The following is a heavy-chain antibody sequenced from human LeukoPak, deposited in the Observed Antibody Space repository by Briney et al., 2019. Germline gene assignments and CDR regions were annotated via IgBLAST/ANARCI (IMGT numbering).Heavy chain of an antibody. CDR3: AGEDYYDSSGTLDY. CDR1: GGSISSGDYY. J-gene: IGHJ4*02. CDR2: IYYSGST. Sequence: PSETLSLTCTVSGGSISSGDYYWSWLRQPPGKGLEWIGYIYYSGSTYYNPSLKSRVTISVDTSKNQFSLKLSSVTAADTAVYYCAGEDYYDSSGTLDYWGQGTLVTVSS. D-gene: IGHD3-22*01. V-gene: IGHV4-30-4*01.